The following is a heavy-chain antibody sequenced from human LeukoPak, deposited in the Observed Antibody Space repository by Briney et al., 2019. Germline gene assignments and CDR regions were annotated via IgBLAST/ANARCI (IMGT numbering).Heavy chain of an antibody. J-gene: IGHJ4*02. D-gene: IGHD4-23*01. CDR2: IYPGDSDT. V-gene: IGHV5-51*01. CDR1: GYSFTSYW. Sequence: GESLKISCKGSGYSFTSYWIGWVRQMPGKGLEWMGIIYPGDSDTRYSPSFQGQVTISADKSISTAYLQWSSLKASDAAMYYCARQGYGGNSSRYFDYWGQGTLVTVSS. CDR3: ARQGYGGNSSRYFDY.